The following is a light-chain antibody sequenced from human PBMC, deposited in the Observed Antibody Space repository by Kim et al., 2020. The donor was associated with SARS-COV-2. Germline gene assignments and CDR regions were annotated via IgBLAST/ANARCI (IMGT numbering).Light chain of an antibody. J-gene: IGLJ2*01. CDR2: QDT. CDR1: KGGDKY. Sequence: VSPGQTASITCLGDKGGDKYPCWYQQKPGQSPVLVIYQDTKRPSGIPERFSGSNSGNTATLTISGTQAMDEADYYCQAWDSSTVLFGGGTKLTVL. V-gene: IGLV3-1*01. CDR3: QAWDSSTVL.